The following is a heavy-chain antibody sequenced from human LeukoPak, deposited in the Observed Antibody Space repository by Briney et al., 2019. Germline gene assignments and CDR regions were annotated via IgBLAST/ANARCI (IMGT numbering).Heavy chain of an antibody. CDR3: ARHVHMMRGMFDC. CDR1: GGSISSYY. CDR2: IYYSGST. J-gene: IGHJ4*02. D-gene: IGHD3-10*01. V-gene: IGHV4-59*08. Sequence: PSETLSLTCTVSGGSISSYYWSWIRQPPGKGLEWIGYIYYSGSTNYNPSLKSRVTISLDTSKNQFSLKLSSVTAADTAVYYCARHVHMMRGMFDCCVWGPGVTVSA.